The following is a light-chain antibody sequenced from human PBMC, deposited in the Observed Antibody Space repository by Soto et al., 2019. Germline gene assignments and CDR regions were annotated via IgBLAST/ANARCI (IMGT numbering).Light chain of an antibody. V-gene: IGLV3-9*01. CDR2: RDS. J-gene: IGLJ3*02. CDR1: NIGSKN. Sequence: SYELTQPLSVSVALGQTARITCGGNNIGSKNVHWYQQKPGQAPVLVIYRDSNRPSGIPERFSGSNSGNTATLTISRAQAGDEADYYCQVWDSSTAWVFGGGTTLTVL. CDR3: QVWDSSTAWV.